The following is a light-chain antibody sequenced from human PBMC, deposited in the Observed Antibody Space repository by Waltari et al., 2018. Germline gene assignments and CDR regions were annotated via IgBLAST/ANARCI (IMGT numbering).Light chain of an antibody. J-gene: IGLJ2*01. CDR1: SSDFGGYNY. Sequence: QSALTQPASVSGSPGQSITISCTGTSSDFGGYNYVSWYQQHPGKAPKLLIYDVSNRRPGLSNRFSGSKSGNTASLTISGLQAEDDADYYCSSYTSSSTLGVFGGGTKLTVL. CDR3: SSYTSSSTLGV. CDR2: DVS. V-gene: IGLV2-14*03.